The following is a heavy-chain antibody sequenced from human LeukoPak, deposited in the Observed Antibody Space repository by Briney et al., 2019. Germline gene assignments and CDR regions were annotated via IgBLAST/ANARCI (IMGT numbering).Heavy chain of an antibody. Sequence: PGGSLRLSCAASGFTFSSYGMHWVRQAPGKGLEWVAVISYDGSNKYYADSVKGRFTISRDNSKNTLYLQMNSLRAEDTAVYYRAKEGSIFGVVIRPYYFDYWGQGTLVTVSS. CDR2: ISYDGSNK. V-gene: IGHV3-30*18. J-gene: IGHJ4*02. CDR1: GFTFSSYG. CDR3: AKEGSIFGVVIRPYYFDY. D-gene: IGHD3-3*01.